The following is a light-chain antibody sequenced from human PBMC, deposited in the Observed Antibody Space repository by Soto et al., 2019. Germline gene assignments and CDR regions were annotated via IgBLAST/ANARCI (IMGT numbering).Light chain of an antibody. CDR1: EAINNNF. J-gene: IGKJ4*01. CDR3: QQSHLSPLT. V-gene: IGKV3-20*01. CDR2: GAS. Sequence: EIVLTQSPGALSVAPGETLSLSCRASEAINNNFVAWYQQRPGQVPRLLMYGASIRVSGVPDRISGRRSGTGFILNIARVEPEDSAVYFCQQSHLSPLTFGGGTQV.